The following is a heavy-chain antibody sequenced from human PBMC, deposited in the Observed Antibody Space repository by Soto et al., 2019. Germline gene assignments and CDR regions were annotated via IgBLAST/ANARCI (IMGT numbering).Heavy chain of an antibody. CDR2: IHPSGGGT. J-gene: IGHJ4*02. CDR3: ARGGHIAVVTASFDN. V-gene: IGHV1-46*02. D-gene: IGHD2-21*02. Sequence: QVQLVQSGAEVRKPGASVKVSCKPSGYTFNTYYLHWLRQAPGQALEWMGVIHPSGGGTTYAQKFLGSVTVTRDTSTTTVFMELSSLRSDDTAVYYCARGGHIAVVTASFDNWGQGNLVTVSS. CDR1: GYTFNTYY.